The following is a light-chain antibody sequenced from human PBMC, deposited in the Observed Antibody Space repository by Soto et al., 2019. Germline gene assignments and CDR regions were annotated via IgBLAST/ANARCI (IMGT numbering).Light chain of an antibody. CDR2: NND. Sequence: SVLTQPPSASGTPGQRVTISCSGSSSNIGSHFVNWYQQLPGTAPKLLMYNNDQRPSGVPDRFSGSKSGTSASLAISGLQSDDEADYHCATWDDSLNGLVFGGGTKVTVL. J-gene: IGLJ3*02. CDR3: ATWDDSLNGLV. V-gene: IGLV1-44*01. CDR1: SSNIGSHF.